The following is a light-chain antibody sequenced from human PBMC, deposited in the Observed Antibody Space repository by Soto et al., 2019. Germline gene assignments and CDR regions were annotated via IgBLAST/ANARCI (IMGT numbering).Light chain of an antibody. J-gene: IGLJ1*01. V-gene: IGLV2-23*02. CDR3: CSYAGSSSYA. Sequence: QSALTQPASVSGSPGQSITIACTVTSSDVGSYDLVSWYQQHPGKAPKLMIYEVTKRPSGVSNRFSGSKSGNTASLTISGLQAEDEADYYCCSYAGSSSYAFGTGTKVTVL. CDR2: EVT. CDR1: SSDVGSYDL.